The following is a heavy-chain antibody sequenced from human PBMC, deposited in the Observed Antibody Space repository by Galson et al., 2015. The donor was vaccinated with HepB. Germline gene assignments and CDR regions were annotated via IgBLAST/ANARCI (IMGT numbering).Heavy chain of an antibody. CDR3: ARAPSMGTTFGPYFDY. CDR1: GFTFSSYA. CDR2: MSYDGSNK. D-gene: IGHD3-16*01. J-gene: IGHJ4*02. Sequence: SLRLSCAASGFTFSSYAMHWVRQAPGKGLEWVAVMSYDGSNKYYADSVKGRFTISRDNSKNTLYLQMNSLRAEDTAVYYCARAPSMGTTFGPYFDYWGQGTLVTVSS. V-gene: IGHV3-30*04.